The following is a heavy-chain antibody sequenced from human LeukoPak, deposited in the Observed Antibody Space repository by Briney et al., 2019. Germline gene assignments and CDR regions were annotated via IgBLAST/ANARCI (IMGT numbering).Heavy chain of an antibody. Sequence: SETLSLTCTVSSGSINSYYWGWVRQPPGKGLEWIGRIYTPGATQYNPSLKSRVTMSIDTSTNQFSLNLRSMTAADTAVYYCGRQGYTASYYFLDFWSQGTLVAVS. J-gene: IGHJ4*02. D-gene: IGHD1-26*01. CDR2: IYTPGAT. CDR1: SGSINSYY. V-gene: IGHV4-4*07. CDR3: GRQGYTASYYFLDF.